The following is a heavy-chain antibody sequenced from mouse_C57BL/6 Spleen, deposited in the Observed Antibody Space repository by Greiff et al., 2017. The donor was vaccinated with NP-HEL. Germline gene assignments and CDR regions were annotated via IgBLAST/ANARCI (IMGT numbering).Heavy chain of an antibody. D-gene: IGHD1-1*01. CDR1: GYSITSGYY. Sequence: EVQLVESGPGLVKPSQSLSLTCSVTGYSITSGYYWNWIRQFPGNKLEWMGYISYDGSNNYNPSLHNRISITRDPSKNQFFLKLNSVTTEDTATYYCARRITTVVETDYFDYWGQGTPLTVSS. CDR2: ISYDGSN. V-gene: IGHV3-6*01. J-gene: IGHJ2*01. CDR3: ARRITTVVETDYFDY.